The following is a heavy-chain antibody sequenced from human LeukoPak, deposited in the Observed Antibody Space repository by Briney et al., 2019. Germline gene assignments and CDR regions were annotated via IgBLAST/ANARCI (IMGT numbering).Heavy chain of an antibody. CDR3: VRHFWGFFDY. D-gene: IGHD3-16*01. J-gene: IGHJ4*02. Sequence: SETLSLTCTVSGGSISSYYWSWVRQPPGKGLEWVGYVYHTGDTYYNPSLKTRVTISVDTSKNQFSLKLSSVTAADTAVYYSVRHFWGFFDYWGQGALVTVSS. CDR1: GGSISSYY. CDR2: VYHTGDT. V-gene: IGHV4-59*08.